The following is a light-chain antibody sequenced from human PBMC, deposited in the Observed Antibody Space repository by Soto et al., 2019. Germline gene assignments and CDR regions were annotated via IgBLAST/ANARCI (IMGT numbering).Light chain of an antibody. CDR3: QKYNIAPWT. J-gene: IGKJ1*01. Sequence: EIVITPAPAHPAVSPGERAHPSCRASQSVSSNLAWYQQKPGQAPRLLIYGASARATGVPARFSGSGSGTQFTLTINSLQPEDVATYYCQKYNIAPWTFGQGTKVDI. CDR2: GAS. CDR1: QSVSSN. V-gene: IGKV3-15*01.